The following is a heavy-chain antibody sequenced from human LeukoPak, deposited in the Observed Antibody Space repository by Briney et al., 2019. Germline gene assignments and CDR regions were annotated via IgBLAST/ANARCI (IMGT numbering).Heavy chain of an antibody. D-gene: IGHD2-2*01. CDR2: IYYSGST. V-gene: IGHV4-61*01. Sequence: SETLSLTWIVSGGSVSSGSYYWSWIRQPPGKGLEWIGYIYYSGSTNYNLSLKSRVTISVNTSKNQFSLKLSSVTAADTAVYYCARDPVVVVPAARVGYYYGMDVWGKGTTVTVSS. J-gene: IGHJ6*04. CDR1: GGSVSSGSYY. CDR3: ARDPVVVVPAARVGYYYGMDV.